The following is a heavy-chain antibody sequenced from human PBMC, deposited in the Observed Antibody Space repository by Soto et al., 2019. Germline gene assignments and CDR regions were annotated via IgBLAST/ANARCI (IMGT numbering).Heavy chain of an antibody. Sequence: LVESGGGLVRPGGSLRLSCAASGFSFTSYSLDWVRQAPGRRPEWLAYISPGGETGHYADSVKGRFTISRDVSRNSLSLQMNGLTDEDTAMYYCARGFLSNSFDLWGPGTMVTVSS. J-gene: IGHJ3*01. CDR1: GFSFTSYS. V-gene: IGHV3-48*02. CDR2: ISPGGETG. D-gene: IGHD3-3*01. CDR3: ARGFLSNSFDL.